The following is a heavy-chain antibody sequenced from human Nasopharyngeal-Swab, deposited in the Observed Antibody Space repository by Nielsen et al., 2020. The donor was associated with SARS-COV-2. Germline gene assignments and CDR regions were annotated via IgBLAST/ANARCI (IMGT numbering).Heavy chain of an antibody. D-gene: IGHD2-2*01. CDR2: IKQGGTQQ. J-gene: IGHJ4*02. CDR3: TRYCSTTSCPGGFDY. CDR1: GFTFSSYW. V-gene: IGHV3-7*01. Sequence: GESLKISCAASGFTFSSYWMSWVRQAPGKGLEWVAHIKQGGTQQYYVDSVKGRFTISRDNAKNSLYLQMNSLRADDTAVYYCTRYCSTTSCPGGFDYWGQGTLVTVSS.